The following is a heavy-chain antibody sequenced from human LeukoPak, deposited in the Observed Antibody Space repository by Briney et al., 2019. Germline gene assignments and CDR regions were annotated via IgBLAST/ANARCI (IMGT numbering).Heavy chain of an antibody. CDR1: GFTFTNYG. CDR2: MWYDGSNQ. D-gene: IGHD2-8*01. V-gene: IGHV3-33*06. CDR3: AKGRGVTVYAPDY. Sequence: GRSLRLSCAASGFTFTNYGMHWVRQAPGKGLEWVAVMWYDGSNQYYADSVKGRFTISRDSSKNTLFLQMNSLRAEDTAVYYCAKGRGVTVYAPDYWGQGTLVTVSS. J-gene: IGHJ4*02.